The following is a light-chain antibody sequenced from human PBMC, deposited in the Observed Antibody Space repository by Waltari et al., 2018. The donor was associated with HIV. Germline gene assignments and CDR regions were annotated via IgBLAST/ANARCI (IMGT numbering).Light chain of an antibody. CDR3: HQYFSDPFT. J-gene: IGKJ4*01. CDR1: QDMGNS. Sequence: DIQMTQFPSSLSASVGDRVSLTCRATQDMGNSVSWYQQRPGKVPNLLLYGGYIRHRGVASRFTGSGSGTEYTLTISSLQPEDFAKYYCHQYFSDPFTFGGGTKVEI. V-gene: IGKV1-NL1*01. CDR2: GGY.